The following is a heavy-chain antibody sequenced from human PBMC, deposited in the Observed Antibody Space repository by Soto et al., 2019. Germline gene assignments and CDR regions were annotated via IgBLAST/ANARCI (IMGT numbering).Heavy chain of an antibody. CDR2: IKQDGSTK. D-gene: IGHD3-22*01. CDR1: GFTFSSYW. V-gene: IGHV3-7*01. J-gene: IGHJ4*02. Sequence: GGSLRLSCAASGFTFSSYWMSWVRQAPGKGLEWVANIKQDGSTKYYVDSVKGRFTNSRDNAKNSLFLQMNSLRAEDTAVYYYARDQDYHDSSGYYSPEYWGQGTLVTVSS. CDR3: ARDQDYHDSSGYYSPEY.